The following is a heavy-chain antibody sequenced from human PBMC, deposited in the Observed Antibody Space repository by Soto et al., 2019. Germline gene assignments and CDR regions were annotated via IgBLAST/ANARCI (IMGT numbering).Heavy chain of an antibody. CDR1: GGSISSYY. Sequence: SETLSLTCTVSGGSISSYYWSWIRQPPGKGLEWIGYIYYSGSTNYNPSLKSRVTTSVDTSKNQFSLKLSSVTAADTAVYYCARHGLVNYYYYYMDVWGKGTTVTVSS. V-gene: IGHV4-59*08. D-gene: IGHD3-9*01. J-gene: IGHJ6*03. CDR3: ARHGLVNYYYYYMDV. CDR2: IYYSGST.